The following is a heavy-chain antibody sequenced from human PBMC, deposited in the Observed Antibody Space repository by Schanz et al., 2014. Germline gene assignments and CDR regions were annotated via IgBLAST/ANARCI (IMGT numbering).Heavy chain of an antibody. CDR2: ISGSGNTI. CDR3: ARGDMVRGVFDY. D-gene: IGHD3-10*01. CDR1: GFIFSTYG. Sequence: QVQLVESGGGAVQPGGSLRLSCAASGFIFSTYGMHWVRQAPGKGLEWLSYISGSGNTIYYADSVKGRFTISRDNSKNTLYLQMNSLRTEDTAVYYCARGDMVRGVFDYWGQGTLVTVSS. V-gene: IGHV3-NL1*01. J-gene: IGHJ4*02.